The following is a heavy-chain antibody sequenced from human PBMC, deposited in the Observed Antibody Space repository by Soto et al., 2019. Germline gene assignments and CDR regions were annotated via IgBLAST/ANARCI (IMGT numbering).Heavy chain of an antibody. Sequence: QVQLVQSGAEVKKPGSSVKVSCKASGGTFSSYAISWVRQAPGQGLEWMGGIIPIFGTANYAQKFQGRVTITADESTSTAYMELSSLRSEDMAVYYCARVGYSYGNSYYFDYWGQGTLVTVSS. CDR3: ARVGYSYGNSYYFDY. CDR2: IIPIFGTA. V-gene: IGHV1-69*01. D-gene: IGHD5-18*01. CDR1: GGTFSSYA. J-gene: IGHJ4*02.